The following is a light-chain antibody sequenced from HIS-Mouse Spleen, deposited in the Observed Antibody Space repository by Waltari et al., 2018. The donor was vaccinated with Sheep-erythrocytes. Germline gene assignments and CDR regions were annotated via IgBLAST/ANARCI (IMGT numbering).Light chain of an antibody. Sequence: EIVLTQSPATLSLSPGESATLSCRASQSVSRYFDWYQQKPGAAPSLLIYDASNRATGIPARIRGSGSGTHFTLTISSLEPEDFAVYYCQQRSNWYTFGQGTKLEIK. J-gene: IGKJ2*01. CDR1: QSVSRY. V-gene: IGKV3-11*01. CDR3: QQRSNWYT. CDR2: DAS.